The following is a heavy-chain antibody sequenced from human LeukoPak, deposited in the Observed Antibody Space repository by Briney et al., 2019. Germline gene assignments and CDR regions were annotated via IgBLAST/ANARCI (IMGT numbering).Heavy chain of an antibody. D-gene: IGHD4-11*01. CDR1: GYTFTSYG. CDR2: ISAYNGNT. V-gene: IGHV1-18*01. J-gene: IGHJ5*02. Sequence: ASVKVSCKASGYTFTSYGISWVRQAPGQGLEWMGWISAYNGNTNYAQKLQGRVTMTTDTSTSTAYMELRSLRSDDTAVYCCARAQVTTYWFDPWGQGTLVTVSS. CDR3: ARAQVTTYWFDP.